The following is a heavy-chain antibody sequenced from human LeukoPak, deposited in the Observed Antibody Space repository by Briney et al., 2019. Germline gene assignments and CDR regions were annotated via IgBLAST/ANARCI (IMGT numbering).Heavy chain of an antibody. CDR1: GGTFSSYA. J-gene: IGHJ4*02. Sequence: SVKVSCKASGGTFSSYAISWVRQAPGQGLEWRGGIIPIFGTANYAQKFQDRVTITTDESTSIAYMELSTLRSEDTAVYYCARGNSRYFDYWGQGTLVTVSS. CDR3: ARGNSRYFDY. CDR2: IIPIFGTA. V-gene: IGHV1-69*05. D-gene: IGHD4-23*01.